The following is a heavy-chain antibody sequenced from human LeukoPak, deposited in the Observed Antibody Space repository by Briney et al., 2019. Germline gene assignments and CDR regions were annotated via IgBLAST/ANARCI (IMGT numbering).Heavy chain of an antibody. Sequence: GSLRLSCAASGFTFSSYSWNWVRQAPGKGLEWVSSISSSSSYIYYADSVKGRFTISRDNAKNSLYLQMNSLRAEDTAVYYCARDIVPIRFDYWGQGTLVTVSS. CDR1: GFTFSSYS. V-gene: IGHV3-21*01. D-gene: IGHD1-26*01. CDR2: ISSSSSYI. CDR3: ARDIVPIRFDY. J-gene: IGHJ4*02.